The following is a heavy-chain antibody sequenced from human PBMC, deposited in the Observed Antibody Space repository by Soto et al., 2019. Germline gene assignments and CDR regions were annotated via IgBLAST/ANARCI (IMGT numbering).Heavy chain of an antibody. J-gene: IGHJ5*02. D-gene: IGHD6-19*01. Sequence: GASVKVSCKASGYTFTSYYMHWVRQAPGQGLEWMGIINPSGGSTSYAQKFQGRVTMTRDTSTITVYMELSSLRSEDSAVYYCARAVAGPNNWFDPWGQGTLVTVSS. V-gene: IGHV1-46*01. CDR3: ARAVAGPNNWFDP. CDR2: INPSGGST. CDR1: GYTFTSYY.